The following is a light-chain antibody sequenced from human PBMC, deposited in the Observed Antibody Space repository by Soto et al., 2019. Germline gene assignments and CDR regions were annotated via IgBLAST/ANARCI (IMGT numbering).Light chain of an antibody. CDR3: QTWGTGTQGV. J-gene: IGLJ1*01. CDR2: LNSDGSH. CDR1: SGHSSYA. V-gene: IGLV4-69*01. Sequence: QPVLTQSPSASASLGASVKLTCTLSSGHSSYAIAWHQQHPEKGPRYLMKLNSDGSHTKGDGIPDRFSGSSSGAERYLTISSLQSEDEADYYCQTWGTGTQGVFGTGTKLTVL.